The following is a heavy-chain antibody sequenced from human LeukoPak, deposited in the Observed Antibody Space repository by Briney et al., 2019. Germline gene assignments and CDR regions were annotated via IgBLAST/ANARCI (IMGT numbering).Heavy chain of an antibody. Sequence: SVKVSCKASGGTFSSYAISWVRQAPGQGLEWMGRIIPILGIANYAQKFQGRVTITADKSTSTAYMELSSLRSEDTAVYYCATSLSIAAAGTGWYFDLWGRGTLVTVSS. CDR1: GGTFSSYA. CDR2: IIPILGIA. J-gene: IGHJ2*01. D-gene: IGHD6-13*01. V-gene: IGHV1-69*04. CDR3: ATSLSIAAAGTGWYFDL.